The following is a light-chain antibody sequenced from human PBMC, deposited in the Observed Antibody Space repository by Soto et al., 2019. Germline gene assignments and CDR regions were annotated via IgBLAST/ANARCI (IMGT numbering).Light chain of an antibody. J-gene: IGKJ1*01. V-gene: IGKV3-20*01. CDR2: GAS. Sequence: EIVLTQSPGTLSLSPGERATLSCRASQSVSSSYLAWYQQKPGQAPGLLIYGASSRATCIPDRFSGSGSGTDFTLTISRLEPEDFAVYYCQQYGSSRTFGQGTKGEIK. CDR3: QQYGSSRT. CDR1: QSVSSSY.